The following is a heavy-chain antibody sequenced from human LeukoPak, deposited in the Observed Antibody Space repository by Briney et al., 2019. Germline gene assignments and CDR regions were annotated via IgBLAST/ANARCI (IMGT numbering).Heavy chain of an antibody. J-gene: IGHJ4*02. D-gene: IGHD2-15*01. CDR3: AREPKLIGGFDY. Sequence: ASVKVSCKASGYTFTSYYMHWVRQAPGQGLEWMGIINPSGGSTSHAQKFQGRVTMTRDTSTSTVYMELSSLRSEDTAVYYCAREPKLIGGFDYWGQGTLVTVSS. CDR2: INPSGGST. CDR1: GYTFTSYY. V-gene: IGHV1-46*01.